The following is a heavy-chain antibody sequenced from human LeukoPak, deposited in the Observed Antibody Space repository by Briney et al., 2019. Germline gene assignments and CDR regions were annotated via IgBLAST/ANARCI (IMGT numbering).Heavy chain of an antibody. Sequence: PGGSLRLSCAASGFTFSDYYMSWIRQAPGKGLEWVSYIRSSGSTIYYADSVKGRFTISRDNSKNTLYLQMNSLRAEDTAVYYCARVVYGLYFDYWGQGTLVTVSS. CDR2: IRSSGSTI. V-gene: IGHV3-11*01. CDR3: ARVVYGLYFDY. CDR1: GFTFSDYY. J-gene: IGHJ4*02. D-gene: IGHD4-17*01.